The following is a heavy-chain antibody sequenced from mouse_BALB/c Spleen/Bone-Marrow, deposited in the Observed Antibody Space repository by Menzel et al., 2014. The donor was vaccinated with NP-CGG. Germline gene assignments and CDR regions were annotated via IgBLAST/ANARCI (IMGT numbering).Heavy chain of an antibody. D-gene: IGHD2-4*01. CDR1: GFTFNSYG. J-gene: IGHJ3*01. V-gene: IGHV5-9-2*01. Sequence: EVNLVESGGGLVKSGGSLKLSCAASGFTFNSYGMSWGRQTPEKRLEWVATISGGGSYTFYPDSVKGRFTISRDNAKNNLYLQLSSLRSEDTALYYCARHAYYDQTEVSFVYWGQGTLVTVSA. CDR2: ISGGGSYT. CDR3: ARHAYYDQTEVSFVY.